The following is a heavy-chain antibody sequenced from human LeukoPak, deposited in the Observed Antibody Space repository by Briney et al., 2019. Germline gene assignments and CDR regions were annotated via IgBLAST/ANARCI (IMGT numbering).Heavy chain of an antibody. Sequence: PGGSLRLPCAASGFTFSSYAVSWVRQAPGKGLEWVSAISGSGGSTYYADSVKGRFTISRDNSKNTLYLQMNSLRAEDTAVYYCAKFLPTHIVVANYYFDYWGQGTLVTVSS. V-gene: IGHV3-23*01. CDR1: GFTFSSYA. CDR2: ISGSGGST. D-gene: IGHD2-21*01. J-gene: IGHJ4*02. CDR3: AKFLPTHIVVANYYFDY.